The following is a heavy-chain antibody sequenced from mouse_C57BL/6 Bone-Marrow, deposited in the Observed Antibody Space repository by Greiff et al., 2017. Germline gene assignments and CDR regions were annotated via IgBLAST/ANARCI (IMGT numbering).Heavy chain of an antibody. CDR1: GYTFTSYW. Sequence: VQLQQPGAELVKPGASVKLSCKASGYTFTSYWMQWVNQRPGQGLEWIGEIGPSDSYTNYNQKFKGKATLTVDTSSSTAYMQLSSLTSEDSAVYYCASEGYRSYWYFDVWGTGTTVTVSS. D-gene: IGHD2-2*01. CDR3: ASEGYRSYWYFDV. J-gene: IGHJ1*03. V-gene: IGHV1-50*01. CDR2: IGPSDSYT.